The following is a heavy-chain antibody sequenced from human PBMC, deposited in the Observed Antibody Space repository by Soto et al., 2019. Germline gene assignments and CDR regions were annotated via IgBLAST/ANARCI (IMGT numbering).Heavy chain of an antibody. CDR3: ARNEPYYYGSGSYYKNAFDI. Sequence: SETLSLTCAVSSGSISSSNWWSWVRQPPGKGLEWIGSIYYSGSTYYNPSLKSRVTISVDTSKNQFSLKLSSVTAADTAVYYCARNEPYYYGSGSYYKNAFDIWGQGTMVTVSS. CDR2: IYYSGST. V-gene: IGHV4-39*01. D-gene: IGHD3-10*01. J-gene: IGHJ3*02. CDR1: SGSISSSNW.